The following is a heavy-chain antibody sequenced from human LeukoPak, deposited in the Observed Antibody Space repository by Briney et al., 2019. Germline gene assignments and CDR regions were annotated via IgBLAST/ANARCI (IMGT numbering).Heavy chain of an antibody. Sequence: PGGSLRLSCAASGFTFSNSWMHWVRQAPGKGLVWVSAIKGDGSATTYADSVKGRLTISRDNAKNTLYLQINSLRAEDTAVYYCARDRSAPGNYDAFDMWGQGTMVTVSS. V-gene: IGHV3-74*01. CDR1: GFTFSNSW. CDR2: IKGDGSAT. J-gene: IGHJ3*02. D-gene: IGHD1-26*01. CDR3: ARDRSAPGNYDAFDM.